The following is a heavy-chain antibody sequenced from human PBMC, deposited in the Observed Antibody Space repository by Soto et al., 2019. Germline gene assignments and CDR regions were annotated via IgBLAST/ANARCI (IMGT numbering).Heavy chain of an antibody. V-gene: IGHV4-31*03. Sequence: SETLSLTCTVSGGSISSGGYYWSWIRQHPGKGLEWIGYIYYSGSTYYNPSLKSRPTISVDTSKNQFSLKLNSVTAADTAVYYCARDPMRYPTYFDYWGQGIVVTVSS. D-gene: IGHD1-1*01. J-gene: IGHJ4*02. CDR3: ARDPMRYPTYFDY. CDR2: IYYSGST. CDR1: GGSISSGGYY.